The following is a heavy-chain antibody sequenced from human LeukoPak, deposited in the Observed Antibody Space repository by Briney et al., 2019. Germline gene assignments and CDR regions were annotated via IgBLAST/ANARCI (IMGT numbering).Heavy chain of an antibody. Sequence: GGSLRLSCAASGFTFSSNWMHWVRQGPGKGLVWVSRINPEGSRTDYAESVKGRFTISRDNAKNTLSLAMNCLGDEDTAVYYCSRDFNGRNDFWGQGTLVTVSS. J-gene: IGHJ4*02. CDR1: GFTFSSNW. CDR3: SRDFNGRNDF. D-gene: IGHD1-14*01. CDR2: INPEGSRT. V-gene: IGHV3-74*01.